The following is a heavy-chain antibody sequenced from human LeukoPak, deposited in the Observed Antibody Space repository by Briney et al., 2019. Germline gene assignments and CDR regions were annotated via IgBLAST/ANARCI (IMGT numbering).Heavy chain of an antibody. CDR1: GGSISSGSYY. J-gene: IGHJ1*01. D-gene: IGHD2-2*01. Sequence: PSETLSLTCTVSGGSISSGSYYWNWIRQPPGKGLEWIGYIYYSGSTNYNPSLKSRVTISADTSKNQVSLKLSSVTAADTAVYYCARKGTSSSHFQHWGQGTLVTVSS. CDR3: ARKGTSSSHFQH. CDR2: IYYSGST. V-gene: IGHV4-61*01.